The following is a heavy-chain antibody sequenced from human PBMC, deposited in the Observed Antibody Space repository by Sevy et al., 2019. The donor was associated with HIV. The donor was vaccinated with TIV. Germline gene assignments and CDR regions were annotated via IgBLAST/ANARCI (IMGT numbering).Heavy chain of an antibody. CDR2: INHSGST. V-gene: IGHV4-34*01. CDR1: GGSFSGYY. CDR3: ARGSSIIAVPVERNFDY. D-gene: IGHD6-19*01. Sequence: SETLSLTCAVYGGSFSGYYWSWIRQPPGKGLEWIGEINHSGSTNYNPSLKSRVTISVDTSKNQFSLKLSSVTAADTALYYCARGSSIIAVPVERNFDYWGPGTLVTVSS. J-gene: IGHJ4*02.